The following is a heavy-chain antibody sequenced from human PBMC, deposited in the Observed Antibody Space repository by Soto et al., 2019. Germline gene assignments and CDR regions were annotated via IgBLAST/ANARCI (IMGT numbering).Heavy chain of an antibody. CDR3: ARAQLVTPPGGYYSGMAF. D-gene: IGHD3-9*01. J-gene: IGHJ6*04. V-gene: IGHV1-69*01. Sequence: GLEWMGGIIPIFGTANYAQKFQGRVTITADESTSTAYMELSSLRSEDTAVYYCARAQLVTPPGGYYSGMAFWGKGTTVPVSS. CDR2: IIPIFGTA.